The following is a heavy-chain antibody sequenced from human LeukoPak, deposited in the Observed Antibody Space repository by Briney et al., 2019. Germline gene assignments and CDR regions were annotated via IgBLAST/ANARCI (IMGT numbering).Heavy chain of an antibody. Sequence: GGSLRLSCAASVFTFSSYSMNWVRQAPGKGLEWVSSISSSSSYIYYADSVKGRFTISRDNAKNSLYLQMNSLRAEDTVVYYCARLAVAGPFDYWGEGTLVTVSS. CDR2: ISSSSSYI. V-gene: IGHV3-21*01. J-gene: IGHJ4*02. CDR3: ARLAVAGPFDY. D-gene: IGHD6-19*01. CDR1: VFTFSSYS.